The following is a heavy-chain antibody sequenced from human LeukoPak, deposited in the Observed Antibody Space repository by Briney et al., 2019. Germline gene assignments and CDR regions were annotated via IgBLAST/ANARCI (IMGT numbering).Heavy chain of an antibody. J-gene: IGHJ6*03. CDR2: IHTSGST. CDR3: ARVGCSGGSCYRLRYYMDV. V-gene: IGHV4-4*07. D-gene: IGHD2-15*01. Sequence: PSETLSLTCTVSGVSISSYYWSWIRQPAGKGLEWIGRIHTSGSTNYNPSLKSRVTMSEDTSKNQFSLKLSSVSAADTAVYYCARVGCSGGSCYRLRYYMDVWGKGTTVTVSS. CDR1: GVSISSYY.